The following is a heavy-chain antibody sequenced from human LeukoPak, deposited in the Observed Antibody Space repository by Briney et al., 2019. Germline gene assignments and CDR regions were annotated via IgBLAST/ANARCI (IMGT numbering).Heavy chain of an antibody. Sequence: SGTLSLTCTLSGGSISSYYWSWIRQPPGKGLEWIGYIYYSGSTNYNPSLKSRVTISVDTSKNQFSLKLSSVTAADTAVYYCARDESGSYSLDYWGQGTLVTVSS. CDR1: GGSISSYY. CDR3: ARDESGSYSLDY. J-gene: IGHJ4*02. CDR2: IYYSGST. V-gene: IGHV4-59*01. D-gene: IGHD1-26*01.